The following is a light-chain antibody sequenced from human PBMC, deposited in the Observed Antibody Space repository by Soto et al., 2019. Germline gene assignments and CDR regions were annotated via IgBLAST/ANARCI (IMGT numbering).Light chain of an antibody. J-gene: IGKJ1*01. CDR1: QSVSSSY. V-gene: IGKV3-20*01. Sequence: EIVLTQSPGTLSLSPGERATLSCRASQSVSSSYLAWYQQKPGQAPRLLIYGASSRATGIPDRFSGSGSGTDFTLTISRLVPEDFAVYYCQQFSTFGQGTKVEIK. CDR2: GAS. CDR3: QQFST.